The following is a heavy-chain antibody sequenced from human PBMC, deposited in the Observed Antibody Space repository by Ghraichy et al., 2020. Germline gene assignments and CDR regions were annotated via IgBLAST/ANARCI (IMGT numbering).Heavy chain of an antibody. CDR1: GFTFSSYG. D-gene: IGHD6-19*01. J-gene: IGHJ4*02. V-gene: IGHV3-30*18. CDR2: ISYDGSNK. CDR3: AKEPLEAWESSGWSVDY. Sequence: GGSLRLSCAASGFTFSSYGMHWVRQAPGKGLEWVALISYDGSNKYYADSVKGRFTISRDNSKNTLYVQMNSPRAEDTAVYYCAKEPLEAWESSGWSVDYWGQGTLVTVSS.